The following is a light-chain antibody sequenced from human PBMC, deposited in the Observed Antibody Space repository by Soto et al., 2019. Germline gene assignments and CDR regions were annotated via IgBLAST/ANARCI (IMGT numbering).Light chain of an antibody. Sequence: QSVLTQPASVSGSPGQSITISCTGTSSDVGGYDSVSWYQQHPGKAPKLMIYDVNNRPSGVSNRFSGSKSGNTASLTISGLQAADEADYYCSSYTTISTVVFGGGTKVTVL. CDR2: DVN. J-gene: IGLJ2*01. CDR3: SSYTTISTVV. CDR1: SSDVGGYDS. V-gene: IGLV2-14*03.